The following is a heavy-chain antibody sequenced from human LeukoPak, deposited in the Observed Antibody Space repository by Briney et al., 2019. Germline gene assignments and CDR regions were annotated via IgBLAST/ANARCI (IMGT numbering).Heavy chain of an antibody. CDR2: INHSGST. V-gene: IGHV4-34*01. J-gene: IGHJ4*02. D-gene: IGHD3-22*01. Sequence: GSLRLSCAASGFTFSSSAMSWVRQPPGKGLEWIGEINHSGSTNYNPSLKSRVTISVDTSKNQFSLKLSSVTAADTAVYYCASHYYDSSGTLLRTRYVDYWGQGTLVTVSS. CDR1: GFTFSSSA. CDR3: ASHYYDSSGTLLRTRYVDY.